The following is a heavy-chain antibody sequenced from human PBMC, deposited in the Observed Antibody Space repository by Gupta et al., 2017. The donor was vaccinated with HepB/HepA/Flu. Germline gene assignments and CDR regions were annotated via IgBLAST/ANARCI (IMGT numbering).Heavy chain of an antibody. CDR3: GRHEIDIVVVPGALRGYDYGDSDYYFFIDV. V-gene: IGHV4-39*01. CDR1: GGSISSSNSY. J-gene: IGHJ6*03. D-gene: IGHD2-2*02. CDR2: MYCSGTT. Sequence: QLQLQESGPGLVKPSETLSLTCTVAGGSISSSNSYWGWIRQAPGKGLEWIGIMYCSGTTYYNPSLKSRVTISVDTSKNQFSLKLSSVTAADTAVYYCGRHEIDIVVVPGALRGYDYGDSDYYFFIDVWGRGTTVTVSS.